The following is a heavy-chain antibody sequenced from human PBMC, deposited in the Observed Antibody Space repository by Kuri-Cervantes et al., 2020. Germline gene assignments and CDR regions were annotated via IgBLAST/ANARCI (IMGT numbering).Heavy chain of an antibody. D-gene: IGHD3-10*01. CDR2: INPNSGGT. CDR3: ARVFYYCGSGSPDLDY. CDR1: GYTFTGYY. J-gene: IGHJ4*02. V-gene: IGHV1-2*02. Sequence: ASVKVSCKASGYTFTGYYMHWVRQAPGQGLEWMGWINPNSGGTNYAQKFQGRVTMTRDTSISTAYMELSRLRSDDTAVYYCARVFYYCGSGSPDLDYWGQGTLVTVSS.